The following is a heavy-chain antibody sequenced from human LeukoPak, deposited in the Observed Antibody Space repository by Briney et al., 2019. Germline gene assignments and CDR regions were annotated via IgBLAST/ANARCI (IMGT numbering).Heavy chain of an antibody. J-gene: IGHJ3*02. CDR3: ARNPYSYTSGSYYNSAFDI. D-gene: IGHD3-10*01. V-gene: IGHV4-39*02. CDR1: GGSISNSRYY. CDR2: ITYSGTT. Sequence: SETLSLTCTVSGGSISNSRYYWDWIRQPPGKGLEWIGSITYSGTTYYNPSLRSRVTISVDTSKNHFSLKLSSVTAADTAVYYCARNPYSYTSGSYYNSAFDIWGQGTMVTVSS.